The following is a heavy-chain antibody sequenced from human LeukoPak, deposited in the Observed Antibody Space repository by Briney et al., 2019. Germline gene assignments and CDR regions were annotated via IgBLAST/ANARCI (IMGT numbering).Heavy chain of an antibody. CDR1: GGTFSSYA. J-gene: IGHJ4*02. CDR2: IIPIFGTA. CDR3: AREGEYSSAWYGG. V-gene: IGHV1-69*05. Sequence: SVKVSCKASGGTFSSYAISWVRQAPGQGLEWMGRIIPIFGTANYAQKFQGRVTITTDESTSTAYMELSSLRSEDTAVYYCAREGEYSSAWYGGWGQGTLVTVSS. D-gene: IGHD6-19*01.